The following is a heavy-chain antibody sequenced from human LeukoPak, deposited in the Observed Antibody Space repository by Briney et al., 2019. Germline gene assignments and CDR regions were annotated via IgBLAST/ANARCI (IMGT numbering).Heavy chain of an antibody. Sequence: ASVKVSCKVSGYTLTELSMHWVRQAPGKGLEWMGGFDPEDGETIYAQKFQGRVTMTEDTSTDTAYMELSSPRSEDTAVYYCARVPRGGAQHLFDYWGQGTLVTVSS. V-gene: IGHV1-24*01. CDR1: GYTLTELS. D-gene: IGHD3-16*01. CDR2: FDPEDGET. CDR3: ARVPRGGAQHLFDY. J-gene: IGHJ4*02.